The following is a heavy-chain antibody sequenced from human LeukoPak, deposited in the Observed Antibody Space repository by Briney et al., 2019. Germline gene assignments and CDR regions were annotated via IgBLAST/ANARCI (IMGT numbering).Heavy chain of an antibody. D-gene: IGHD1-26*01. CDR1: GFTFRSYV. CDR3: AKETSSGNFVTIDC. J-gene: IGHJ4*02. Sequence: GGSLRLSCAASGFTFRSYVMSWVRQAPGKGLEWVSAITGDGGGTNHADSVKGRFTISRDNSKNTLYLQMNSLRAEDTAVYYCAKETSSGNFVTIDCWGQGTLVTVSP. V-gene: IGHV3-23*01. CDR2: ITGDGGGT.